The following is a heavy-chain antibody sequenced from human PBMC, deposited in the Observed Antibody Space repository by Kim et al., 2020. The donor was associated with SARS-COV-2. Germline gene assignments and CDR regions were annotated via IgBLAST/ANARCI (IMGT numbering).Heavy chain of an antibody. CDR2: INPNSGGT. CDR3: ARVGCGLYCANGVCRTYYYNGMDV. CDR1: GYTFTGYY. Sequence: ASVKVSCKASGYTFTGYYMHWVRQAPGQGLEWMGWINPNSGGTNYAQKFQGRVTITRDTSISTAYMELSRLRSDDTAVYYCARVGCGLYCANGVCRTYYYNGMDVWGQGTTVTVSS. J-gene: IGHJ6*02. V-gene: IGHV1-2*02. D-gene: IGHD2-8*01.